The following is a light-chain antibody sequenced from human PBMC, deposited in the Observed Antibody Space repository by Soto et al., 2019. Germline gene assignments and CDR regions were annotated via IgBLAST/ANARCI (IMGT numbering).Light chain of an antibody. CDR1: KSLVRSIGTTT. V-gene: IGKV2-30*01. Sequence: DVVMTQSPLSLPVTLGRPASFSSRFSKSLVRSIGTTTLNWFYQRPGQSPSRLIYKVSIRDSGVPDRFSGSGSGTDFTLKISGVEAEDVGVYYCMQATYWPYTFGQGTKLEIK. CDR2: KVS. CDR3: MQATYWPYT. J-gene: IGKJ2*01.